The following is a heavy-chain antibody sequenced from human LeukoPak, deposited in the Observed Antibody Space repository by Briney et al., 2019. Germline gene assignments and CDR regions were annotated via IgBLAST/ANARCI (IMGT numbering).Heavy chain of an antibody. V-gene: IGHV3-30*18. J-gene: IGHJ4*02. D-gene: IGHD2-15*01. CDR1: GFTFSSYG. CDR2: ISYDGSNK. CDR3: AKDRGGGSDNYFDY. Sequence: GGSLRLSCAASGFTFSSYGMHWVRQAPGKGLEWVAVISYDGSNKYYADSVKGRFTISRDNSKNTLYLQMNSLRAEDTAVYYCAKDRGGGSDNYFDYWGQGTLVTVSS.